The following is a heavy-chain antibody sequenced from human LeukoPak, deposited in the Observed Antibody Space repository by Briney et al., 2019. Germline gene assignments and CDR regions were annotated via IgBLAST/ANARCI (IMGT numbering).Heavy chain of an antibody. CDR1: GGSISSYY. CDR2: IYYSGST. Sequence: SETLSLTCTVSGGSISSYYWSWTRQPPGKGLEWIGYIYYSGSTNYNPSLKSRVTISVDTSKNQFSLKLSSVTAADTAVYYCARETYSSGPYYYYMDVWGKGTTVTVSS. J-gene: IGHJ6*03. D-gene: IGHD6-19*01. V-gene: IGHV4-59*01. CDR3: ARETYSSGPYYYYMDV.